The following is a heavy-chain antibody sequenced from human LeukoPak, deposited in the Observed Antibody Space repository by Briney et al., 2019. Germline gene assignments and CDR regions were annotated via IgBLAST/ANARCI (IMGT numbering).Heavy chain of an antibody. V-gene: IGHV1-2*02. CDR3: ARDGVVVVAATRGYNWFDP. CDR1: VYTFTGYY. D-gene: IGHD2-15*01. CDR2: INPNSGGT. J-gene: IGHJ5*02. Sequence: ASVKVSCKASVYTFTGYYMHWVRQAPGQGLEWMGWINPNSGGTNYAQKFQGRVTMTRDTSISTAYMELSRLRSDDTAVYYCARDGVVVVAATRGYNWFDPWGQGTLVTVSS.